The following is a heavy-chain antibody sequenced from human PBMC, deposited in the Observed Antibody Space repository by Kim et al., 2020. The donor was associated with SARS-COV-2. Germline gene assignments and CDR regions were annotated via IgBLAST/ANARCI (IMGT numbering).Heavy chain of an antibody. CDR1: EFTFGSYA. V-gene: IGHV3-23*01. D-gene: IGHD2-2*02. Sequence: GGSLRLSCAASEFTFGSYAMSWVRQAPGKGLEWVSTISASGDSTYYADSVKGRFTLSRDNSMDTLYLQMNSLRAEDTALYYCAKGDFSSASCYTTDSWGRGTLVTVSS. J-gene: IGHJ4*02. CDR3: AKGDFSSASCYTTDS. CDR2: ISASGDST.